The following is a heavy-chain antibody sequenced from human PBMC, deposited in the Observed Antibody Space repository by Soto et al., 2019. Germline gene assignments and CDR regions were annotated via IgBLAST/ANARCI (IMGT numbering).Heavy chain of an antibody. CDR3: ARVGGSDYAGV. J-gene: IGHJ4*02. CDR1: GYTFTSYG. V-gene: IGHV1-18*01. CDR2: ISTYNGDT. Sequence: QVQLVQSGAEVKTPGASVKVSCKASGYTFTSYGISWVRQAPGQGLEWMGWISTYNGDTNYAQNLQGRVTMTADTSTSTAYMDMRSLRSDDTAVYYCARVGGSDYAGVWGQGTLVTVSS. D-gene: IGHD1-26*01.